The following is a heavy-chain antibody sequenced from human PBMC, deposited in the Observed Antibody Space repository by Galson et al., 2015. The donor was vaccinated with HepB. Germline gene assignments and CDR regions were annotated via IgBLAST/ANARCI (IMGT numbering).Heavy chain of an antibody. V-gene: IGHV3-48*01. CDR3: ARNPASYDYFNMDV. CDR2: ISAGSTTG. CDR1: GVTIPSYS. Sequence: SLRLSCAASGVTIPSYSMNWVRKAPGKGLEWLAYISAGSTTGYYAASVRGRFTISRDNAKNFLDLHMNSLRGEDTAVYYCARNPASYDYFNMDVWGHGTTVTVSS. J-gene: IGHJ6*02.